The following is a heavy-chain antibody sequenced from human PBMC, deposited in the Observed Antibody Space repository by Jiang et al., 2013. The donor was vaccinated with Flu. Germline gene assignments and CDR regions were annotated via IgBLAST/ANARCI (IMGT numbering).Heavy chain of an antibody. J-gene: IGHJ5*02. V-gene: IGHV4-30-2*01. Sequence: GSGLVKPSQTLSLTCAVSGGSISSSTYSWSWIRQPPGRGLEWLGFIYHSGNTYYNPSLKSRVTISVDRSKNQFSLNLSSVTAADTAVYYCAGYIVAARGGWFDPWGQGTLVTVSS. CDR1: GGSISSSTYS. CDR3: AGYIVAARGGWFDP. CDR2: IYHSGNT. D-gene: IGHD5-12*01.